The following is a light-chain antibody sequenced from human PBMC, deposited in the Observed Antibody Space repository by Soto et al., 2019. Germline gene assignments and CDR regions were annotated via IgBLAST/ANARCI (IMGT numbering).Light chain of an antibody. V-gene: IGLV3-21*04. Sequence: SYELPQPPSVSVAPGKTARITCGGNNIGSKSVHWYQQKPGQAPVLVIYYDSDRPSGIPERFSGSNSGNTATLAISRVEAGDEADYYCQVWDSSSDHPFGGGTKLTVL. CDR3: QVWDSSSDHP. CDR2: YDS. J-gene: IGLJ2*01. CDR1: NIGSKS.